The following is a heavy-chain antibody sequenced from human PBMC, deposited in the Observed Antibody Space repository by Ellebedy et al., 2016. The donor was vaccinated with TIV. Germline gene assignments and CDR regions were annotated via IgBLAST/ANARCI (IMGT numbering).Heavy chain of an antibody. Sequence: GGSLRLXCTASGLIPNIYGLHWVRQAPGKGLEWVALISFDGSSKYYADSVKGRFTISRDNSKNTLYLQMHSLRTEDTAAYYCAKDRLTGSGNSDAFDIWGQGTIVTVSS. CDR3: AKDRLTGSGNSDAFDI. CDR1: GLIPNIYG. J-gene: IGHJ3*02. V-gene: IGHV3-30*18. D-gene: IGHD4-23*01. CDR2: ISFDGSSK.